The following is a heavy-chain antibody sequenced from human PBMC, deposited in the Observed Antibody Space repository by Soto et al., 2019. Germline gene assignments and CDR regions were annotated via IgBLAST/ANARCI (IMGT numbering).Heavy chain of an antibody. D-gene: IGHD4-17*01. V-gene: IGHV2-5*02. CDR1: GFSLSTYHMG. CDR3: AHAGDYDLLTFDH. CDR2: IYWDDDK. J-gene: IGHJ4*02. Sequence: QITLKESGPTLVRPAQTLTLTCDFSGFSLSTYHMGVAWIRQPPGKALEWLALIYWDDDKRYSPSLKDRLAISKDTSSNQVVLTITNIDPVYSATYFCAHAGDYDLLTFDHWGPGTLVTVSS.